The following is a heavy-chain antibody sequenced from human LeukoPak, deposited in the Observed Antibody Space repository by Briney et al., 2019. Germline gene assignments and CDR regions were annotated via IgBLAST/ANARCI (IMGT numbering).Heavy chain of an antibody. Sequence: PGGSLRLSCAVSGFNFRAYGLNWVRQAPAKGLEWVAGISDSGDTTYYADSVKGRFTISRDNSENTVDLQMNSLRAEDTAMYYCAKDQIVLGRYFDRFSAFDFWGQGTMVIVSS. J-gene: IGHJ3*01. V-gene: IGHV3-23*01. CDR1: GFNFRAYG. CDR2: ISDSGDTT. CDR3: AKDQIVLGRYFDRFSAFDF. D-gene: IGHD3-9*01.